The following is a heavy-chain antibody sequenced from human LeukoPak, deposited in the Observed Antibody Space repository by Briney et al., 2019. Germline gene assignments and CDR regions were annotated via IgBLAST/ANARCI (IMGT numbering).Heavy chain of an antibody. Sequence: GGSLRLSCAASGFTFSSYAMSWVRQAPGKGQEWVSAISGSGGSTYYADSVKGRFTISRDNSKDTLYLQMNSLRAEDTAVYYCASLGSLGGPYFDYWGQGTLVTVSS. J-gene: IGHJ4*02. CDR2: ISGSGGST. D-gene: IGHD3-16*01. V-gene: IGHV3-23*01. CDR1: GFTFSSYA. CDR3: ASLGSLGGPYFDY.